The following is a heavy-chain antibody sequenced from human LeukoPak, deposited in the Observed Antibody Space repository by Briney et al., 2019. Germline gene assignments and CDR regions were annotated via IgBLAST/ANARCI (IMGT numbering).Heavy chain of an antibody. CDR1: GFTFDDYA. D-gene: IGHD2-2*01. Sequence: GGSLRLSCAASGFTFDDYAMHWVRQAPGKGLEWVSGISWNSGSIGYADSVKGRFTISRDNAKNSLYLQMNSLRAEDTALYYCAKGVAAAKVDSYFDYWGQGTRVTVSS. J-gene: IGHJ4*02. V-gene: IGHV3-9*01. CDR2: ISWNSGSI. CDR3: AKGVAAAKVDSYFDY.